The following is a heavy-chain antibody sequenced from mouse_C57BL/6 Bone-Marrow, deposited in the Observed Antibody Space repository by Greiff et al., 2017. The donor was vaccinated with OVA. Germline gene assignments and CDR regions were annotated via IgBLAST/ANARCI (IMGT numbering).Heavy chain of an antibody. Sequence: VKLVESGAELARPGASVKLSCKASGYTFTSYGISWVKQRTGQGLEWIGEIYPRSGNTYYNEKFKGKATLTADKSSSTAYMELRSLTSEDSAVYFCARGDHSNWGFDYWGQGTTLTVAS. D-gene: IGHD2-5*01. J-gene: IGHJ2*01. CDR1: GYTFTSYG. CDR3: ARGDHSNWGFDY. CDR2: IYPRSGNT. V-gene: IGHV1-81*01.